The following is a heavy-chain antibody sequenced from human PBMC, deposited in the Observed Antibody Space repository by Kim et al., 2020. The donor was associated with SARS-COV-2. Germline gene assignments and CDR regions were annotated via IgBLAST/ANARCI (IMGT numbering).Heavy chain of an antibody. CDR1: GGSFTAYY. CDR3: ASKAYRGKLWAVA. J-gene: IGHJ4*02. Sequence: SETLSLTCAVYGGSFTAYYWSWIRQPPGKGLEWIGEISHGGGTNYNPSLKSRVTISVDTSTNQFSLNLTSVTAADTAVYYCASKAYRGKLWAVAWGQGTLVTVSS. V-gene: IGHV4-34*01. CDR2: ISHGGGT. D-gene: IGHD2-21*01.